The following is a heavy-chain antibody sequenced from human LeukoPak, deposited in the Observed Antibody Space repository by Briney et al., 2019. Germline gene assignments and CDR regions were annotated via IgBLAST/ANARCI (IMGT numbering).Heavy chain of an antibody. V-gene: IGHV3-11*01. J-gene: IGHJ5*02. CDR3: ATDGAGFDT. CDR1: GFTFNDYY. Sequence: GGFLRLSCAASGFTFNDYYMSWIRQAPGKGLEWLSYINIGGTNTHYADSVKGRFTISRDNAKKSLYLEMNNLRAEDTAVYYCATDGAGFDTWGQGVLVTVSS. CDR2: INIGGTNT.